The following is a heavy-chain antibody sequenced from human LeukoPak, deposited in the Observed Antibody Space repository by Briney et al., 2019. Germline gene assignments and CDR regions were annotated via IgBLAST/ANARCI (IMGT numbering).Heavy chain of an antibody. CDR3: ATGSYSSGVNY. J-gene: IGHJ4*02. CDR2: ISYDGSNK. Sequence: GRSLRLSCAASGFTFSSYGMHWVRQAPGKGLEWVAVISYDGSNKYYADSVKGRFTISRDNAKNSLYLQMDSLRDDDTAVYHCATGSYSSGVNYWGQGTLVTVSS. CDR1: GFTFSSYG. D-gene: IGHD6-19*01. V-gene: IGHV3-30*03.